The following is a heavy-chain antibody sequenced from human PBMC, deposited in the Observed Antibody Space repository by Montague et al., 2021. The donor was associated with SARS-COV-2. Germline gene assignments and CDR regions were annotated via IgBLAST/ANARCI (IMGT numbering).Heavy chain of an antibody. Sequence: SLRLSCAASGFTFGDYAMTWVRQAPGKGLEWVGFIRSKAYGGTPEYAASVKGRFTISRDDSKSIAYLQMNSLKTEDTAVYYCSRGLSSGNDYWGQGTLVTVSS. J-gene: IGHJ4*02. CDR1: GFTFGDYA. CDR2: IRSKAYGGTP. V-gene: IGHV3-49*04. D-gene: IGHD3-22*01. CDR3: SRGLSSGNDY.